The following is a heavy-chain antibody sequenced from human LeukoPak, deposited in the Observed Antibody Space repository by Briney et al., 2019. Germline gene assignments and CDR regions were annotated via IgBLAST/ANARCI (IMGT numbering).Heavy chain of an antibody. V-gene: IGHV1-69*13. D-gene: IGHD4-17*01. CDR2: IIPIFGTA. J-gene: IGHJ3*02. CDR3: ARDRAVTTYYDAFDI. Sequence: SVKVSCKASGGTFSSYAISWVRQAPGQGLEWVGGIIPIFGTANYAQKFKGRVTITADESTSTAYMELSSLRSEDTAVYYCARDRAVTTYYDAFDIWGQGKMVTVSS. CDR1: GGTFSSYA.